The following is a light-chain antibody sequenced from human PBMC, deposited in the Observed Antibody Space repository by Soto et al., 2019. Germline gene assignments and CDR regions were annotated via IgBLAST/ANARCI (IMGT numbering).Light chain of an antibody. V-gene: IGLV1-40*01. Sequence: QSVLTQPPSVSGAPGQGVTISCTGSSSNIGTPYDVHWYQQLPGTAPKLLIYGNSNRPSGVPDRFSGSKSGTSASLAITGLQAEDEADYYCQSYDSSLSGYVIFGGGTQLTVL. CDR3: QSYDSSLSGYVI. CDR1: SSNIGTPYD. CDR2: GNS. J-gene: IGLJ2*01.